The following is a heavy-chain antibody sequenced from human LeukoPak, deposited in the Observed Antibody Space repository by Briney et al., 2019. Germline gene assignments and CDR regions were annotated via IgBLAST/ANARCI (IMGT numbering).Heavy chain of an antibody. CDR2: IYYSGST. Sequence: SETLSLTCTVSGGSISSHYWSWIRQPPGKGLEWIGYIYYSGSTNYNPSLKSRVTISVDTSKNQFSLKLSSVTAADTAVYYCARGPYCSSTSCQKNRFDPWGQGTLVTVSS. D-gene: IGHD2-2*01. V-gene: IGHV4-59*11. CDR3: ARGPYCSSTSCQKNRFDP. CDR1: GGSISSHY. J-gene: IGHJ5*02.